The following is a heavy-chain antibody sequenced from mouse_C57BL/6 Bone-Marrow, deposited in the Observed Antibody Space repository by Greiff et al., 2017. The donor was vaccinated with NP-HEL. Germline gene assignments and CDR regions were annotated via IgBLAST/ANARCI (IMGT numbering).Heavy chain of an antibody. CDR1: GFTFTDYY. V-gene: IGHV7-3*01. J-gene: IGHJ2*01. D-gene: IGHD1-1*01. CDR3: ARYTHYYGPFYFDY. CDR2: IRNKANGYTT. Sequence: EVKLVESGGGLVQPGGSLSLSCAASGFTFTDYYMSWVRQPPGKALEWLGFIRNKANGYTTAYSASVKGRFTISRDNSQSILYLQMNALRAEYRATYYCARYTHYYGPFYFDYWGQGTTLTVSS.